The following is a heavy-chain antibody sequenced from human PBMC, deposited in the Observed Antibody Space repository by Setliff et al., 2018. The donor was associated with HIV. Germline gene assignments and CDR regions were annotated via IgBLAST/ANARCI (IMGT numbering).Heavy chain of an antibody. CDR2: IYPGDSDT. J-gene: IGHJ3*02. CDR3: ARPTTYYYGSGSSHVDAFDI. V-gene: IGHV5-51*01. D-gene: IGHD3-10*01. CDR1: GYSFTSYW. Sequence: GSLKISCKGSGYSFTSYWIGWVRQMPGKGLEWMGIIYPGDSDTRYSPSFQGQVTISADKSISTAYLQWSSLKASDTAMYYCARPTTYYYGSGSSHVDAFDIWGQGTMVTVSS.